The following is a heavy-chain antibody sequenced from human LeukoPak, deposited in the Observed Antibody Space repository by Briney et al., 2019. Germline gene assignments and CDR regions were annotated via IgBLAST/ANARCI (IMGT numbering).Heavy chain of an antibody. Sequence: PSETLSLTCTVCGGSISGYFWSWIRQPPGKGLEWIGYIYYIGSTNYNPSLKSRVTISLDTSKNQFSLKLTSVTAADTAVYYCARDGYSGSDALWGQGTLVTVSS. J-gene: IGHJ4*02. CDR2: IYYIGST. V-gene: IGHV4-59*01. CDR1: GGSISGYF. D-gene: IGHD5-12*01. CDR3: ARDGYSGSDAL.